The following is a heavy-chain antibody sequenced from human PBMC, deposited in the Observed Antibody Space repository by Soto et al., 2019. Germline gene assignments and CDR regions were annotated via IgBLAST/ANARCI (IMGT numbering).Heavy chain of an antibody. CDR1: GYPFTSYH. Sequence: ASVKVSCKPSGYPFTSYHVNWGLQAPGQGLEWMGWMNPDSGSTDYALKFQGRLTMTRNTSMSTAYLELRSLTSEDTAIYYCARGRFISKGYDSGWYIAHWGQGTQVTVSS. D-gene: IGHD6-19*01. V-gene: IGHV1-8*01. CDR3: ARGRFISKGYDSGWYIAH. J-gene: IGHJ5*02. CDR2: MNPDSGST.